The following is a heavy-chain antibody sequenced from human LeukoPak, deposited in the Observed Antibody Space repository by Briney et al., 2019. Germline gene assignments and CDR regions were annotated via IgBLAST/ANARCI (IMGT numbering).Heavy chain of an antibody. J-gene: IGHJ4*02. D-gene: IGHD6-19*01. CDR2: IYYSGST. CDR3: ARALGRGSGWYYFDY. V-gene: IGHV4-59*08. Sequence: SETLSLTCTVSGGSISSYYWSWIRQPPGQGLEWIGYIYYSGSTNYNPSLTSRVTISLDTSKNQFSLRLSSVTAADTVVYYCARALGRGSGWYYFDYWGQGTLVTVSS. CDR1: GGSISSYY.